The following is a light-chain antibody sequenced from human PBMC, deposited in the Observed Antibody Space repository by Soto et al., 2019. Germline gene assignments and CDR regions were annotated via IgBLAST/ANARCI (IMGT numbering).Light chain of an antibody. CDR1: ESIRNY. Sequence: DIQMTQSPSSLSASVGDRVTITCRASESIRNYVNWYQQKPGKAPKFLIYVASTFTSGVPPSFSGSGSGTAFPLTISSLQPEDFATYYYQQSYSTPSTFGPGTKLEIK. V-gene: IGKV1-39*01. CDR2: VAS. CDR3: QQSYSTPST. J-gene: IGKJ2*01.